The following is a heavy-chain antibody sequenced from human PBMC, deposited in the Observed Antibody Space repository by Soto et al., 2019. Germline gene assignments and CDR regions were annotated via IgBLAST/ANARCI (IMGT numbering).Heavy chain of an antibody. V-gene: IGHV4-30-4*01. CDR3: ARDNILGILYGGMDV. CDR2: IYYSGST. J-gene: IGHJ6*02. Sequence: SETLSLTCTVSGGSISSGDYYWSWIRQPPGKGLERIGYIYYSGSTYYNPSLKSRFTISVDTSKIQFSLKLSSVTAADTAVYYCARDNILGILYGGMDVWGQGTTVTVSS. D-gene: IGHD3-3*01. CDR1: GGSISSGDYY.